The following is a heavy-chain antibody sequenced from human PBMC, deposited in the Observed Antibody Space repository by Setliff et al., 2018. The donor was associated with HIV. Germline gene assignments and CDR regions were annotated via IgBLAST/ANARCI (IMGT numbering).Heavy chain of an antibody. CDR1: GFSFSSYA. D-gene: IGHD1-1*01. CDR3: ARQQQLADY. Sequence: PGGSLRLSCAASGFSFSSYAMSWVRQSPGKGLEWVSGISDSGRSIHYTASVKGRFTISRDNAKNSLYLQMNSLRVEDTAVYYCARQQQLADYWAQGTLVTVSS. CDR2: ISDSGRSI. V-gene: IGHV3-23*01. J-gene: IGHJ4*02.